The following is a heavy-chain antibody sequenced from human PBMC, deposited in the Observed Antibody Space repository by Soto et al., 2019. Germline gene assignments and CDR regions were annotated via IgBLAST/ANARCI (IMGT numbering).Heavy chain of an antibody. CDR2: IWYDGSNK. V-gene: IGHV3-33*01. J-gene: IGHJ6*02. CDR1: GFTFSSYG. Sequence: QVQLVESGGGVVQPGRSLRLSCAASGFTFSSYGMHWVRQAPGKGPEWVAVIWYDGSNKYYADSVKGRFTISRDNSKNTLNLQMNSLRAEDTAVYYCARDLDCSGGSCKADYYYYGMDVWGQGTTVTASS. D-gene: IGHD2-15*01. CDR3: ARDLDCSGGSCKADYYYYGMDV.